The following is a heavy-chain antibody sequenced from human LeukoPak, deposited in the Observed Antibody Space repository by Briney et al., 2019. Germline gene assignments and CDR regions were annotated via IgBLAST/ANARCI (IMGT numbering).Heavy chain of an antibody. V-gene: IGHV4-4*07. CDR1: GGSISNYY. CDR2: VHARVTT. J-gene: IGHJ5*02. D-gene: IGHD1-26*01. CDR3: TRGGVPGAGNWFDP. Sequence: PSETLSLTCSVSGGSISNYYWNWIRQPAGKGLEWIGRVHARVTTKYNPSLNSRVTMSLDTSRNQFSLKLYSVTAADTAVYYCTRGGVPGAGNWFDPGAREPWSPSPQ.